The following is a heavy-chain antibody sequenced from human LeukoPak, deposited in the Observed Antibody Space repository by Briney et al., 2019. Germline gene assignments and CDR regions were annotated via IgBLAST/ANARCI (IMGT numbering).Heavy chain of an antibody. D-gene: IGHD5-18*01. V-gene: IGHV1-24*01. CDR2: FDNEDGET. CDR1: GYTLTELS. Sequence: ASVKVSCKVSGYTLTELSMHWVRQGPGKGLEWMGGFDNEDGETIYEQKFRGRVTMTEDTSTDTAYMELSSLRSEDTAVYYCARSRGYSYGFDYWGQGTLVTVSS. J-gene: IGHJ4*02. CDR3: ARSRGYSYGFDY.